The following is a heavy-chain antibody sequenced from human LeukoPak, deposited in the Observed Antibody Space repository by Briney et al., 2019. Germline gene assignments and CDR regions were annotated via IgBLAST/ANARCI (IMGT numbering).Heavy chain of an antibody. D-gene: IGHD5-18*01. Sequence: SETLSLTCTVSGGSVTSGSYYWGWIRQPPGKGLEWIGYIYYSGSTTHNPSLKSRVTMSVDTPKNQFSLKLSSVTAADTAVYYCARDKQPGDYWGQGTLVTVSS. CDR2: IYYSGST. CDR3: ARDKQPGDY. CDR1: GGSVTSGSYY. J-gene: IGHJ4*02. V-gene: IGHV4-61*01.